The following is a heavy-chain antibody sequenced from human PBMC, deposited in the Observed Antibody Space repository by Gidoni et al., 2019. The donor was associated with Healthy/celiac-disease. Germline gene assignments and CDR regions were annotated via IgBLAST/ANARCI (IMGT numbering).Heavy chain of an antibody. D-gene: IGHD3-10*01. CDR2: ISYDGSNK. V-gene: IGHV3-30*18. CDR3: AKAPPGGYYFLRGYFDY. Sequence: QVQLVESGGGVVQPGRSLRLSCAASGFTFSSYGMHWVRQAPGKGLEWVAVISYDGSNKYYADSVKGRFTISRDNSKNTLYLQMNSLRAEDTAVYYCAKAPPGGYYFLRGYFDYWGQGTLVTVSS. CDR1: GFTFSSYG. J-gene: IGHJ4*02.